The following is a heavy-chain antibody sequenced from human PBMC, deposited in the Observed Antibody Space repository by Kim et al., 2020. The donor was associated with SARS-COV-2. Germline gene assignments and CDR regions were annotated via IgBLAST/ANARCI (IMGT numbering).Heavy chain of an antibody. CDR1: GGSISSSSYY. J-gene: IGHJ4*02. V-gene: IGHV4-39*01. D-gene: IGHD3-10*01. CDR3: AVNHYGSGDIDY. CDR2: IYYSGST. Sequence: GSLRLSCTVSGGSISSSSYYWGWIRQPPGKGLEWIGSIYYSGSTYYNPSLKSRVTISVDTSKNQFSLKLSSVTAADTAVYYCAVNHYGSGDIDYWGQGTLVTVSS.